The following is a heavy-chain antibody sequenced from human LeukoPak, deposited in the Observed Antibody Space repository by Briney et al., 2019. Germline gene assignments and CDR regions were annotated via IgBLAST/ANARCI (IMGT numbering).Heavy chain of an antibody. CDR2: MHYRGTT. V-gene: IGHV4-39*01. CDR1: GGSISNSPYY. J-gene: IGHJ4*02. Sequence: SETLSLTCNVSGGSISNSPYYWGWIRQPPGKGLEWIGSMHYRGTTYHNPSLRSRVTISVDTSKNQFSLRLISVTAADTAVYYCARNDRGRPADYWGQGTLVTVSS. CDR3: ARNDRGRPADY. D-gene: IGHD1-26*01.